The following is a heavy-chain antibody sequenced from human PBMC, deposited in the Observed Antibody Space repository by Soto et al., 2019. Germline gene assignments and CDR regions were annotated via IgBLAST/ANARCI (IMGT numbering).Heavy chain of an antibody. V-gene: IGHV4-61*01. CDR2: IYYSGST. D-gene: IGHD6-13*01. Sequence: PSETLSLTCTVSGGSVSSGSYYWSWIRQPPGKGLEWIGYIYYSGSTNYNPSLKSRVTISVDTSKNQFSLKLSSVTAADTAVYYCANPRGSSWYALGYWGQGTLVTVSS. CDR3: ANPRGSSWYALGY. CDR1: GGSVSSGSYY. J-gene: IGHJ4*02.